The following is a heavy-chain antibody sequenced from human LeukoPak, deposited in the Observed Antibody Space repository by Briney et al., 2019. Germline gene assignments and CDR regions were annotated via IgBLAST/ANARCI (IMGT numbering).Heavy chain of an antibody. Sequence: GASVKVSCKASGGAFSSYAISWVRQAPGQGLEWMGGIIPIFGTANYAQKFQGRVTITADKSTSTAYMELSSLRSDDTAVYYCAREKLWPDYWGQGTLVTVSS. CDR3: AREKLWPDY. D-gene: IGHD5-18*01. V-gene: IGHV1-69*06. CDR2: IIPIFGTA. J-gene: IGHJ4*02. CDR1: GGAFSSYA.